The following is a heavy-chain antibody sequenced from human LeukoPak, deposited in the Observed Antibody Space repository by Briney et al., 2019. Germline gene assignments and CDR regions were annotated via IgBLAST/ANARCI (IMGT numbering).Heavy chain of an antibody. Sequence: SESLSLTCAVYGGSFSGYYWSWIRQPPGKGLEWIGEINHSGSTNYNPSLKSRVTISVDTSKNQFSLKLSSVTAADTAVYYCARGPGVAVAGTPYGMDVWGQGTTVTVSS. V-gene: IGHV4-34*01. D-gene: IGHD6-19*01. CDR1: GGSFSGYY. J-gene: IGHJ6*02. CDR2: INHSGST. CDR3: ARGPGVAVAGTPYGMDV.